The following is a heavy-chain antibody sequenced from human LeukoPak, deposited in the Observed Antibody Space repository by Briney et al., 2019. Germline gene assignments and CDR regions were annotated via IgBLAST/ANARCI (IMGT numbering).Heavy chain of an antibody. CDR1: GYTFTGYY. D-gene: IGHD2-2*01. CDR3: ARDSSVIGRSTIPPLDV. J-gene: IGHJ6*04. CDR2: INPNSGGT. Sequence: ASVKVSCKASGYTFTGYYMHWVRQAPGQGLEWMGWINPNSGGTNYAQKFQGRVTMTRDTSISTAYMELRSLRSDDTAVYYCARDSSVIGRSTIPPLDVGGKGPRVTVPS. V-gene: IGHV1-2*02.